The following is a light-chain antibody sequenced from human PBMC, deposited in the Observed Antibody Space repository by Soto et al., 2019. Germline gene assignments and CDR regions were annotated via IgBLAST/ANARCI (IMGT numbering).Light chain of an antibody. J-gene: IGLJ1*01. CDR2: HVT. CDR1: SSDVGGSEF. V-gene: IGLV2-14*03. CDR3: TSYTSNSTYV. Sequence: QSVLTQPASVSGSPGQSITISCTGTSSDVGGSEFVSWYQQHPGKAPILMIYHVTNRPSGVSNRFSGSKSANTASLTISGLQAEHEAAYYCTSYTSNSTYVVGTGTKVPV.